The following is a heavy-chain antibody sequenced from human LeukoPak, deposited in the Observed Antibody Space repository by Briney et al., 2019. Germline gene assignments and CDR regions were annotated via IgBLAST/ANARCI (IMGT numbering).Heavy chain of an antibody. V-gene: IGHV3-7*01. CDR1: GFTFSSYW. Sequence: GGSLRLSCAASGFTFSSYWMSWVRQAPGKGLEWVANIKQDGSEKYYVDSVKGRFTISRDNAKNSLYLQMNSLRAEDTAVYYCARGSSSGYYPAPFDYWGQGTLVTVSS. CDR2: IKQDGSEK. J-gene: IGHJ4*02. D-gene: IGHD3-22*01. CDR3: ARGSSSGYYPAPFDY.